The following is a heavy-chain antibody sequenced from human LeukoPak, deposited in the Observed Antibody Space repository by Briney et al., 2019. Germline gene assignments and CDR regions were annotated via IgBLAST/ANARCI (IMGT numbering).Heavy chain of an antibody. CDR2: ISSDGSNK. Sequence: GRSLRLSCAASGFTFSSYAMHWVRQAPGKGLEWVAVISSDGSNKYYTDSVKGRFTISRDSSKNTLFLQMNRLRPEDAAVYYCAKAPVTTCRGAFCYPFDYWGLGTLVTVSS. J-gene: IGHJ4*02. CDR3: AKAPVTTCRGAFCYPFDY. CDR1: GFTFSSYA. D-gene: IGHD2-15*01. V-gene: IGHV3-30*04.